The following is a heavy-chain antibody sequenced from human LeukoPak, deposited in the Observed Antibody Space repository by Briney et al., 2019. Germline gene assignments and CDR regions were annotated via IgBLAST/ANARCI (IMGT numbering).Heavy chain of an antibody. CDR2: INHSGST. D-gene: IGHD3-10*01. J-gene: IGHJ5*02. Sequence: ETLSLTCAVYGGSFSGYYWSWIRQPPGKGLEWIGEINHSGSTNYNPSLKSRVTISVDTSKNQFSLKLSSVTAADTAVYYCARRRYYYGSGSYYNREINWFDPWGQGTLVTVSS. V-gene: IGHV4-34*01. CDR1: GGSFSGYY. CDR3: ARRRYYYGSGSYYNREINWFDP.